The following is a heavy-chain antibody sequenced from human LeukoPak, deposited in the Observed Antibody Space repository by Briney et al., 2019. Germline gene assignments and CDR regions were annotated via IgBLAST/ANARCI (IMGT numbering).Heavy chain of an antibody. CDR2: ISSSSSTI. CDR3: ARGALGNWNYDY. V-gene: IGHV3-48*04. J-gene: IGHJ4*02. CDR1: GFTFSSYS. Sequence: GGSLRLSCAASGFTFSSYSMNWVRQAPGKGLEWVSYISSSSSTIYYADSVEGRFTISRDNAKNSLYLQMNSLRAEGTAVYYCARGALGNWNYDYWGQGALVTVSS. D-gene: IGHD1-7*01.